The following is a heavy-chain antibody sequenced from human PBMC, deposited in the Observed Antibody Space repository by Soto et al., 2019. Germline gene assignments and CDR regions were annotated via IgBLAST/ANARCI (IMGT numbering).Heavy chain of an antibody. CDR3: VKGAAPTYFYYMDV. J-gene: IGHJ6*03. V-gene: IGHV3-23*01. CDR1: GFTFVNYA. CDR2: IRGSGDVT. D-gene: IGHD6-25*01. Sequence: VQLLESGGGLVQPGGSLRLSCFASGFTFVNYAMSWVRQAPGKGLEWVSTIRGSGDVTYSADSVKGRFTVSRDNSKNTLYLQMNSLRAEDTAVYYCVKGAAPTYFYYMDVWGKGTTVTVSS.